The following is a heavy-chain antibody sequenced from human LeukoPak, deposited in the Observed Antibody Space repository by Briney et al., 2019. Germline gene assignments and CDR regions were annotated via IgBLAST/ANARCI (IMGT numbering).Heavy chain of an antibody. V-gene: IGHV1-69*01. CDR1: GGTFSSYA. CDR3: ARAFRSGYYRSYGMDV. CDR2: IIPIFGTA. J-gene: IGHJ6*02. Sequence: ASVKVSCKGSGGTFSSYAISWVRQAPGQGLEWMGGIIPIFGTANYAQKFQGRVTITADESTSTAYMGLSSLRSEDTAVYYCARAFRSGYYRSYGMDVWGQGTTVTVSS. D-gene: IGHD3-3*01.